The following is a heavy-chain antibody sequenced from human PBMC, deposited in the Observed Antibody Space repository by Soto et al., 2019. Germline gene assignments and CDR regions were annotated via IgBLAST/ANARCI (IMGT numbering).Heavy chain of an antibody. CDR2: IIPIFGTA. V-gene: IGHV1-69*13. CDR1: GGTFSSYA. CDR3: ARDSLGIAAAGTRFWFDP. J-gene: IGHJ5*02. Sequence: ASVKVSCKASGGTFSSYAISWVRRAPGQGLEWMGGIIPIFGTANYAQKFQGRVTITADESTSTAYMELSSLRSEDTAVYYCARDSLGIAAAGTRFWFDPWGQGTLVTVSS. D-gene: IGHD6-13*01.